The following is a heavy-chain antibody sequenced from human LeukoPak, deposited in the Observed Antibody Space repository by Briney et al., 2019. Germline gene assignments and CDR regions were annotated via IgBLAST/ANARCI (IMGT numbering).Heavy chain of an antibody. CDR3: AKPHSYGHDAFDI. Sequence: GGSLRLSCAASGFTFSSYSMNWVRQAPGKGLEWVAVISYDGSNKYYADSVKGRFTISRDNSKNTLYLQMNSLRAEDTAVYYCAKPHSYGHDAFDIWGQGTMVTVSS. CDR1: GFTFSSYS. V-gene: IGHV3-30*18. D-gene: IGHD5-18*01. J-gene: IGHJ3*02. CDR2: ISYDGSNK.